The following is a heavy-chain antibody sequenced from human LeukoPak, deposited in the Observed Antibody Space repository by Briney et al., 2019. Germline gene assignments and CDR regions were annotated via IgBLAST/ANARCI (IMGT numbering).Heavy chain of an antibody. Sequence: SETLSLTCTVSGGSISTYYWSWIRQPPGMGLEWIGYIYYSGSTNYNPSLKSRVTISVDTSKNQFSLKLSSVTAADTAVYYCARASRGYDFWSGYYKTFIIDYWGQGTLVTVSS. CDR3: ARASRGYDFWSGYYKTFIIDY. V-gene: IGHV4-59*01. J-gene: IGHJ4*02. D-gene: IGHD3-3*01. CDR1: GGSISTYY. CDR2: IYYSGST.